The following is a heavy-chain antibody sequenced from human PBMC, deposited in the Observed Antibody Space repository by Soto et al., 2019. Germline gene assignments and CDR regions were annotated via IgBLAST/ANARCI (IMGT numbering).Heavy chain of an antibody. V-gene: IGHV1-69*01. D-gene: IGHD1-26*01. CDR2: IIPIFGTA. Sequence: QVQLVQSGAEVKKPGSSVKVSCKASGGTFSSYAISWVRQAPGQGLEWMGGIIPIFGTANYAQKFQGRVTITADESTSTAYMELSRLRSEDTAVYCCARGSTGGASYRYNLYDPWGQGTLVTVSS. J-gene: IGHJ5*02. CDR3: ARGSTGGASYRYNLYDP. CDR1: GGTFSSYA.